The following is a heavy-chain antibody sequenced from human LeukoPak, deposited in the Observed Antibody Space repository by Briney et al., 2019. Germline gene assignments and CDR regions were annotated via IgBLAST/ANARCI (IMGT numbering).Heavy chain of an antibody. J-gene: IGHJ5*02. Sequence: ASVNVSCKASVFSFTSFGVTWVRQAPGQGLEWMGWISTHTGVTHYAEKFEDRVTMSIDTSTTTAYMELRSLRYDDTAVYYCARDSDYSGNGNGDWFDPWGQGTVVTVSS. V-gene: IGHV1-18*04. CDR2: ISTHTGVT. D-gene: IGHD4-11*01. CDR3: ARDSDYSGNGNGDWFDP. CDR1: VFSFTSFG.